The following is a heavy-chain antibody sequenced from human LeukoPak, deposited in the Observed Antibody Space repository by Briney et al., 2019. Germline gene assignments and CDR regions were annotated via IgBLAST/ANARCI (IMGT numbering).Heavy chain of an antibody. CDR2: IYHTGST. Sequence: PSETLSLTCAVSGDSINSSLYWGCIRPPPGKGLEWIGSIYHTGSTYYNPSLRSRLTMSVDTSKNQFSLKLSSVTAADTAVYYCAKTRPTFDPSSGWYYHFDYWGRGTLVTVSS. J-gene: IGHJ4*02. CDR3: AKTRPTFDPSSGWYYHFDY. D-gene: IGHD3-22*01. V-gene: IGHV4-38-2*01. CDR1: GDSINSSLY.